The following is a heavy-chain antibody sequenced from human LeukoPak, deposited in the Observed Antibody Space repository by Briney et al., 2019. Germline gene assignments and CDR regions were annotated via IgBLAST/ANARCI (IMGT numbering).Heavy chain of an antibody. CDR3: ARSPARGYDILTGYNDY. J-gene: IGHJ4*02. V-gene: IGHV1-18*01. Sequence: ASVKVSCKAYGYTFTAYTISWVRQAPGQGLEWMGWISGYNGNTNYAQKVQGRVTMTTDTSTSTAYMELRSLRSDDTAVYYCARSPARGYDILTGYNDYWGQGTLVTVSS. D-gene: IGHD3-9*01. CDR1: GYTFTAYT. CDR2: ISGYNGNT.